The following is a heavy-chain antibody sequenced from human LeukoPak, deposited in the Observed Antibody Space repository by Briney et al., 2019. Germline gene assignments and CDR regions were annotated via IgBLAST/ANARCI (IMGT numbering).Heavy chain of an antibody. CDR3: ARGPSGLN. J-gene: IGHJ4*02. CDR1: GYTVTGYY. Sequence: ASVKASCKASGYTVTGYYMHWVRQAPGQGLEWMEWINPNSGGTNYAQKLQGRVTMTRDTSISTAYMELSRLRYDDTAVYYCARGPSGLNWGQGTLVTVSS. CDR2: INPNSGGT. D-gene: IGHD3-10*01. V-gene: IGHV1-2*02.